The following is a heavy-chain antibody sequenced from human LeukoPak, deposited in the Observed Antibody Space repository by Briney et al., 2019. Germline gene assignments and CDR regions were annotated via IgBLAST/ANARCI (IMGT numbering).Heavy chain of an antibody. CDR3: AKDRQGREWLRLKSVGMDV. CDR1: GFTFSSYG. J-gene: IGHJ6*02. V-gene: IGHV3-30*18. CDR2: ISYDGSNK. Sequence: GGSLRLSCAASGFTFSSYGMHWVRQAPGKGLEWVAVISYDGSNKYYADSVKGRFTISRDNSKNTLYLQMNSLRAEDTAVYYCAKDRQGREWLRLKSVGMDVWGQGTTVIVSS. D-gene: IGHD5-12*01.